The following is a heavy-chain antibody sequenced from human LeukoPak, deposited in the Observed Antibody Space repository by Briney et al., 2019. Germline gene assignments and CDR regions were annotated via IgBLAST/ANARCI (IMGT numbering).Heavy chain of an antibody. CDR3: ARNNGMDV. J-gene: IGHJ6*02. V-gene: IGHV3-7*03. Sequence: GGSLRLSCAASGFTLSNHWMTWVRQVPGRGPEWVANVNRDGSETYYLDSVKGRFTISKDNAKNSLYLRMNSLRAEDTALYHCARNNGMDVWGQGTTVIVSS. CDR1: GFTLSNHW. CDR2: VNRDGSET.